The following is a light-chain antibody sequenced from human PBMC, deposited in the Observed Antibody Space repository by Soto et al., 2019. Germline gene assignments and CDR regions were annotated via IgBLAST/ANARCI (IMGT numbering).Light chain of an antibody. CDR2: DVY. CDR1: SSDVDGYNY. Sequence: QSALTQPASVSGSPGQSIAISCTATSSDVDGYNYVSWYQHHPGKAPKLIIYDVYNLPSGVSDRFSGSKSGNTASLTISGLQPEDEADYHCSSYTTTGTVFGGGTKGTVL. J-gene: IGLJ3*02. V-gene: IGLV2-14*03. CDR3: SSYTTTGTV.